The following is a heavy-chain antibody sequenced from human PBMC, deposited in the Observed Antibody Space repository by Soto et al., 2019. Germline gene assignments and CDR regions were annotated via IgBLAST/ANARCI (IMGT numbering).Heavy chain of an antibody. CDR3: ARANYYGSGSYGPVDY. J-gene: IGHJ4*02. Sequence: PSETLSLTCAVYGGSFSGYYWSWIRQPPGKGLEWIGYIYHSGSTYYNPSLKSRVTISVDRSKNQFSLKLSSVTAADTAVYYCARANYYGSGSYGPVDYWGQGTLVTVSS. CDR1: GGSFSGYY. V-gene: IGHV4-34*01. D-gene: IGHD3-10*01. CDR2: IYHSGST.